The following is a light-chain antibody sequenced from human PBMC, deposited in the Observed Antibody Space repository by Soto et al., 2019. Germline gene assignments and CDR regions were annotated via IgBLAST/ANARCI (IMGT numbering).Light chain of an antibody. CDR3: HQYGSSPQT. CDR2: GAS. CDR1: QSVDSSY. J-gene: IGKJ1*01. Sequence: EIVLTQSPGTLSLSPGERATLSCRASQSVDSSYLAWYQQKPGQAPRLLIYGASRRATGIPDSISGSGSGTDFTLTISRLEPEDFAVYYCHQYGSSPQTFGQGTKVEI. V-gene: IGKV3-20*01.